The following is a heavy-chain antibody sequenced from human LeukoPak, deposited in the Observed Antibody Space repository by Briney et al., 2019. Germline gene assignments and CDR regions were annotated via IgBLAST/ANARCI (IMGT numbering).Heavy chain of an antibody. Sequence: GGSLRLSCAASGFTFSSYWMSWVRQAPGKGLEWVANIKQDGSEKYYVDSVKGRFTISRDNAKNSLYLQMNSLRAEDTAVYYCARDGANYDFWSGYYFFPFYFDYWGQGTLVTVSS. CDR3: ARDGANYDFWSGYYFFPFYFDY. D-gene: IGHD3-3*01. J-gene: IGHJ4*02. CDR2: IKQDGSEK. V-gene: IGHV3-7*01. CDR1: GFTFSSYW.